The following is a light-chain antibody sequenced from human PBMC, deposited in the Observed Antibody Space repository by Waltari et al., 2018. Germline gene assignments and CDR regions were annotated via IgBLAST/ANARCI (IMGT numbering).Light chain of an antibody. CDR2: EDS. V-gene: IGLV3-10*01. CDR3: FSTDTSGSHWV. Sequence: SYELTQPPSMSVSPGQAARITCSGDALPKKYAYWYQQKSGQVPVLVIYEDSLRPSGIPGEFSGSSSGTVATLSISGAQVEDEADYYCFSTDTSGSHWVFGGGTKLTVL. CDR1: ALPKKY. J-gene: IGLJ3*02.